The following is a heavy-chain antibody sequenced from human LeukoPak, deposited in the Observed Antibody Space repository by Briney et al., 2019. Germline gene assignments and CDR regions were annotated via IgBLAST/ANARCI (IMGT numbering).Heavy chain of an antibody. CDR1: GFTFSDSY. J-gene: IGHJ4*02. CDR3: ARDYGSGSYYNGIDY. D-gene: IGHD3-10*01. CDR2: INWNGDTT. V-gene: IGHV3-20*04. Sequence: RTGGPLRLSCAASGFTFSDSYMSWIRQAPGKGLEWVSYINWNGDTTDYADSVKGRFTISRDNAMTSLYLQMNSLRAEDTALYYCARDYGSGSYYNGIDYWGQGTLVSVSS.